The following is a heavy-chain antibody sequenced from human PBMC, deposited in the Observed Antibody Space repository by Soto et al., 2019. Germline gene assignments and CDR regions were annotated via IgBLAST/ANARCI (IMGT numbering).Heavy chain of an antibody. CDR3: ARHHVEDFISSIGWFDP. D-gene: IGHD2-15*01. CDR1: GGSISSNNYY. Sequence: PSETLSLTCTVSGGSISSNNYYWGWIRQPPGKGLEWIGTIYYSGNTYYNPSLKSRVTISVDTSKNQFSLKLSSVTAADTAVYYCARHHVEDFISSIGWFDPWGQGTLVTVSS. V-gene: IGHV4-39*01. CDR2: IYYSGNT. J-gene: IGHJ5*02.